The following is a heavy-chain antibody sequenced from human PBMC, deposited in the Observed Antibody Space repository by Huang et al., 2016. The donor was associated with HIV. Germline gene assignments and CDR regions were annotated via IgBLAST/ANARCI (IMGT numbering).Heavy chain of an antibody. Sequence: QITLKESGPTLVKPTQTLTLTCSFSGFSLDTSGVAVGWVRQPPGGALEWLGLIYWDDDTSFSPSLGGRLSLTKDTSKNQVVLTMTNMDPADTATYFCAYQWTGLDRWGQGILVTVTS. D-gene: IGHD6-19*01. CDR1: GFSLDTSGVA. J-gene: IGHJ4*02. V-gene: IGHV2-5*02. CDR3: AYQWTGLDR. CDR2: IYWDDDT.